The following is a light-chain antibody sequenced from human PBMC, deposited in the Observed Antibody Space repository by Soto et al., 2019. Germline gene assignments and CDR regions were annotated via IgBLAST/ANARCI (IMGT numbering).Light chain of an antibody. V-gene: IGLV2-14*01. CDR3: SSYTTRSTLV. J-gene: IGLJ2*01. CDR2: DVT. CDR1: SSDVGAYDF. Sequence: QSVLTQPASVSGSPGQSITISCTGTSSDVGAYDFVSWYQHYPGKAPKLVTFDVTHRPPGISDRFSGSKSANTASLTISGPQAEDEAFYYCSSYTTRSTLVFGGGTKLTVL.